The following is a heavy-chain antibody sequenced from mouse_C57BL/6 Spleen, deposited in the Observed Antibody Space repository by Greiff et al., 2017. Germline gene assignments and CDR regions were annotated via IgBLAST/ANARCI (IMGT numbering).Heavy chain of an antibody. V-gene: IGHV5-17*01. J-gene: IGHJ2*01. CDR3: ARGGPGEYFDY. CDR1: GFTFSDYG. CDR2: ISSGSSTI. Sequence: DVKLVESGGGLVKPGGSLKLSCAASGFTFSDYGMHWVRQAPEKGLEWVAYISSGSSTIYYADTVKGRFTISRDNAKNTLFLQMTSLRSEDTAMYYCARGGPGEYFDYWGQGTTLTVSS.